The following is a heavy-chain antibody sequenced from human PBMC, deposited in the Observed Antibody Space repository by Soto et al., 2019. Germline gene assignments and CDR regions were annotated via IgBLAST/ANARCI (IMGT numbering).Heavy chain of an antibody. CDR3: ERDMTSYGIDV. V-gene: IGHV3-9*01. CDR1: GFTFDDYA. Sequence: GGSLSLSCAASGFTFDDYAMHWVRQAPGKGLEWVSGISWNSGSIGYADSVKGRFTISRDNAKNSLYLQMNSLRAEDTALYYCERDMTSYGIDVCGQGTTVTVYS. J-gene: IGHJ6*02. CDR2: ISWNSGSI. D-gene: IGHD2-2*01.